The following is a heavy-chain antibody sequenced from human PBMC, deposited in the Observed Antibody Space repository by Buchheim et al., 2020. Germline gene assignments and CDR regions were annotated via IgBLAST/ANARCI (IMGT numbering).Heavy chain of an antibody. V-gene: IGHV3-11*01. CDR1: GFTFSDYY. J-gene: IGHJ6*02. CDR2: ISNIGSTI. D-gene: IGHD3-3*01. Sequence: QVQLVESGGSLVKPGGSLRLSCAASGFTFSDYYLTWIRQAPGKGLEWVSYISNIGSTIYYADSVKGRFTISRDNAKNSLYLQMNSLRAENTAVYYCARAGYDFWSGLTRDLDVWGQGTT. CDR3: ARAGYDFWSGLTRDLDV.